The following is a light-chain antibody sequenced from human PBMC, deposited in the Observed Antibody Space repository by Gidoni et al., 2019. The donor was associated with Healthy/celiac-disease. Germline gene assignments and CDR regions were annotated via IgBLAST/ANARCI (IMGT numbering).Light chain of an antibody. CDR3: QQYGSSPLT. J-gene: IGKJ4*01. Sequence: DIVLRQSPGTLSLSPGERATLSCRASQIVSSSYLAWYQQKPGQAPRLLIYGASSRATGIPDRFSGSGSGTDFTLTISRLEPEDFAVYYCQQYGSSPLTFGGGTKVEIK. CDR2: GAS. V-gene: IGKV3-20*01. CDR1: QIVSSSY.